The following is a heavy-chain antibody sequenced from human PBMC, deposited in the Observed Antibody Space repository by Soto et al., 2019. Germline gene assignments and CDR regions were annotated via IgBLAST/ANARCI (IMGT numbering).Heavy chain of an antibody. CDR3: STTPGGGGY. J-gene: IGHJ4*02. V-gene: IGHV3-53*01. Sequence: EVQLVESGGGLIQPGGSLRLSCAVSGFTVSNNYMSWVRQAPGKGLEGVSVIYSGGYTAYGDSVKGRFTISRDNSKNNLFLQMNSRGAEARAFYYGSTTPGGGGYWGQGTLVTVSS. CDR1: GFTVSNNY. D-gene: IGHD2-15*01. CDR2: IYSGGYT.